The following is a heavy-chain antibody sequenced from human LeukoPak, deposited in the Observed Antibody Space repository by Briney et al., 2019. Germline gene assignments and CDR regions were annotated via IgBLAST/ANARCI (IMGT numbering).Heavy chain of an antibody. J-gene: IGHJ4*02. CDR3: ARGYDSSGYYYGVANY. V-gene: IGHV3-11*04. CDR1: GFTFSDYY. CDR2: ISRSGSSI. D-gene: IGHD3-22*01. Sequence: GGSLSLSCAASGFTFSDYYMSCIRQAPVKGVEWGSDISRSGSSIYYADSVKGRFTICRDNDKKSLYLQMNSLRAEDTAVYYCARGYDSSGYYYGVANYWGQGTLVTVSS.